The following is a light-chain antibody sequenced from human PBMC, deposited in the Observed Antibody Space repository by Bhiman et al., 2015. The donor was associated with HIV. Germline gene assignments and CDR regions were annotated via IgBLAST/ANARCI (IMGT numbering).Light chain of an antibody. V-gene: IGLV3-19*01. CDR2: HEN. J-gene: IGLJ3*02. Sequence: SSELTQDPAVSVALGQTVRITCQGDSLRNYYGSWFQQKPGQAPLLVIYHENNRPSGIPDRFSGSRSGDTASLTITGTQAEDESDYYCSSRDISGNLVFGGGTKLTVL. CDR3: SSRDISGNLV. CDR1: SLRNYY.